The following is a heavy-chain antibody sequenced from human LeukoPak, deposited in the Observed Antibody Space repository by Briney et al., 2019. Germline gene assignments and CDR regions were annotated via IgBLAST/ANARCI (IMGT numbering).Heavy chain of an antibody. CDR3: AKLAVASVHYGMDA. D-gene: IGHD6-19*01. CDR2: ISYDGSNK. V-gene: IGHV3-30*18. J-gene: IGHJ6*02. Sequence: GRSLRLSCAASGFTFSSYGMHWVRQAPGKGLEWVAVISYDGSNKYYADSVKGRFTISRDNSKNTLYLQMNSLRAEDTAVYYCAKLAVASVHYGMDAWGQGTTVTVSS. CDR1: GFTFSSYG.